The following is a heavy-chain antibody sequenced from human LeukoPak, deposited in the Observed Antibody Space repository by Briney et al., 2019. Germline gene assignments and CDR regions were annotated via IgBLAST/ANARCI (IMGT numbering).Heavy chain of an antibody. D-gene: IGHD6-19*01. J-gene: IGHJ4*02. Sequence: SQTLSLTCTVSGGSISSGSYYWRWIRQPAGKGLEWIGRIYTSGSTNYNTSLKSPVTISVDTTKNQFSLKLSAVTAADTAVYYCARTGYSSDNDYWGQGTLVTVSS. CDR2: IYTSGST. V-gene: IGHV4-61*02. CDR3: ARTGYSSDNDY. CDR1: GGSISSGSYY.